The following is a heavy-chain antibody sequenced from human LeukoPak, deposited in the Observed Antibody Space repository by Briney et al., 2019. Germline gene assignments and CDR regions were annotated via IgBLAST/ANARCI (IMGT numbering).Heavy chain of an antibody. CDR1: GFTFSNYG. J-gene: IGHJ4*01. V-gene: IGHV3-30*18. D-gene: IGHD6-13*01. Sequence: GGSLRLSCAASGFTFSNYGMHWVRQAPGKGLDWVAVVSYDGSNKYYADSVKGRFTISRDNSKNTLYLQMNSLRAEDMAVYYCAKEGTSIAAAGSHFDYWGQGTLVTVSS. CDR3: AKEGTSIAAAGSHFDY. CDR2: VSYDGSNK.